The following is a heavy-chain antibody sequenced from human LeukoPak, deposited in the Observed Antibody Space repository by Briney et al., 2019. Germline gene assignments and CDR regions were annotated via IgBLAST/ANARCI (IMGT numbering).Heavy chain of an antibody. V-gene: IGHV3-21*01. CDR1: GFTFSSYS. CDR3: ARESTNWNYESAFDY. Sequence: GGSLRLSCAASGFTFSSYSMNWVRQAPGKGLEWVSSISSSSSYIYYADSVKGRFTISRDNAKNSLYLQMNSLRAEDTAVYYCARESTNWNYESAFDYWGQGTLVTVSS. D-gene: IGHD1-7*01. CDR2: ISSSSSYI. J-gene: IGHJ4*02.